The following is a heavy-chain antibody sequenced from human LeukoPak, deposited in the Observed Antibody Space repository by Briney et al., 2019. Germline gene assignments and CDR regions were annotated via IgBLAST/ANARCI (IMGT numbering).Heavy chain of an antibody. V-gene: IGHV4-34*01. D-gene: IGHD3-3*01. CDR2: LNHSGST. CDR1: GGSFSGYY. CDR3: ARRHITIFGVVIKPFDY. J-gene: IGHJ4*02. Sequence: SVTLSLTCAVYGGSFSGYYWSWIRQPPGKGLVWIGELNHSGSTNYNPSLKGRVTISVDTSKNQFSLKLSSVTAADTAVYYCARRHITIFGVVIKPFDYWGQGTLVTVSS.